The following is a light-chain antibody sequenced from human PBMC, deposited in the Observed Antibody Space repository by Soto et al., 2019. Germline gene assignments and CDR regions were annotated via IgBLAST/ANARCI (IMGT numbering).Light chain of an antibody. V-gene: IGLV2-14*01. CDR1: SSDFGGYNY. CDR2: DVS. Sequence: QSVLAQPASVYGSPGQSITISCTGTSSDFGGYNYVSWYQQHPGKAPKLMIYDVSNRPSGVSNRFSGSKSGNTASLTISGLQAEDEADYYCSSYTSSSTPYVFGTGTKVTVL. J-gene: IGLJ1*01. CDR3: SSYTSSSTPYV.